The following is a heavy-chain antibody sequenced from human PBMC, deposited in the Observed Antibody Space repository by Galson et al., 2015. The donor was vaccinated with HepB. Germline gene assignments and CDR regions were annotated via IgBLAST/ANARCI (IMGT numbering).Heavy chain of an antibody. J-gene: IGHJ4*02. V-gene: IGHV3-11*03. Sequence: SLRLSCAASGFTFSDYYMSWIRQAPGKGLEWVSYISSSSSYTNYADSVKGRFTISRDNAKNSLYLQMNSLRAEDTAVYYCARYSSGWYDNLDYWGQGTLVTVSS. D-gene: IGHD6-19*01. CDR3: ARYSSGWYDNLDY. CDR2: ISSSSSYT. CDR1: GFTFSDYY.